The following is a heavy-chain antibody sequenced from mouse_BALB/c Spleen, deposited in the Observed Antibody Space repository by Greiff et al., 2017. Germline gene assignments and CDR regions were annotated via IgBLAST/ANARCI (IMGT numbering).Heavy chain of an antibody. Sequence: QVQLQQPGAELVRPGASVKLSCKASGYTFTSYWINWVKQRPGQGLEWIGNIYPSDSYTNYNQKFKDKATLTVDKSSSTAYMQLSSPTSEDSAVYYCTRDYRYDGGDYWGQGTTLTVSS. CDR3: TRDYRYDGGDY. CDR1: GYTFTSYW. CDR2: IYPSDSYT. V-gene: IGHV1-69*02. D-gene: IGHD2-14*01. J-gene: IGHJ2*01.